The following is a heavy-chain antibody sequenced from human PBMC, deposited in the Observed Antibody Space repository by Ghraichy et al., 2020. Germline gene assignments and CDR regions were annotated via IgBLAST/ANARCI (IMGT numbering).Heavy chain of an antibody. CDR3: ARSTSYSRNYYYGMDV. CDR2: IIPIFGTA. J-gene: IGHJ6*02. V-gene: IGHV1-69*05. CDR1: GGTFSSYA. Sequence: SVKVSCKASGGTFSSYAISWVRQAPGQGLEWMGGIIPIFGTANYAQKFQGRVTITTDESTSTAYMELSSLRSEDTAVYYCARSTSYSRNYYYGMDVWGQGTTVTVSS. D-gene: IGHD2-2*01.